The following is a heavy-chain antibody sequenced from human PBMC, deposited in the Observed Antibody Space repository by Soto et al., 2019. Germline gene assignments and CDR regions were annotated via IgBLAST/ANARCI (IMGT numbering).Heavy chain of an antibody. V-gene: IGHV1-69*14. CDR2: IIPIFDTA. D-gene: IGHD3-22*01. J-gene: IGHJ5*02. CDR1: GGTFSSYA. Sequence: QVQLVQSGAEVKKPGSSVKVSCKASGGTFSSYAITWVRQAPGQGLEWMGEIIPIFDTANYAQKFQGRVTITADKSSSAXYMELSSLRSEDTAVYYCARDRGPSSGYYPYWFDPWGQGTLVTVSS. CDR3: ARDRGPSSGYYPYWFDP.